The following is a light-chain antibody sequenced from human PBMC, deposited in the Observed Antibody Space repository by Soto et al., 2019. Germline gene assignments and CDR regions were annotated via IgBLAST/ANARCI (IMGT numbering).Light chain of an antibody. CDR3: QHLGYPQWT. V-gene: IGKV3-20*01. CDR2: ATS. J-gene: IGKJ1*01. Sequence: ELVLTQSPGTLSLSPGDSAALSCKASQIGSGNYLSWYQQKSGQAPRLLIYATSTRAPGIPDRFSGSGSATDFSLIISRLEPEDSGVYFCQHLGYPQWTFGRGTKVDI. CDR1: QIGSGNY.